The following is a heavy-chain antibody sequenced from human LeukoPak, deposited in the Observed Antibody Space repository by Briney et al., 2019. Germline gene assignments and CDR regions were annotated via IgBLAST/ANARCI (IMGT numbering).Heavy chain of an antibody. J-gene: IGHJ3*02. Sequence: QTGGSLRLSCAASGFTFSSYAMSWVRQAPGKGLEWVSAISGSGGSTYYADSVKGRFTISRDNSKNTLYLQMNSLRAEDTAVYYCANWYPFSGSYSRDIWGQGTMVTVSS. D-gene: IGHD1-26*01. CDR3: ANWYPFSGSYSRDI. CDR2: ISGSGGST. CDR1: GFTFSSYA. V-gene: IGHV3-23*01.